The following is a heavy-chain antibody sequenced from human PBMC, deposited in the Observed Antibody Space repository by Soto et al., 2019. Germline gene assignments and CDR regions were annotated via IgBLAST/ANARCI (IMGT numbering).Heavy chain of an antibody. CDR3: ARDTWDLLGYFQH. CDR1: GFTFSSYG. V-gene: IGHV3-33*01. Sequence: QVQLVESGGGVVQPGRSLRLSCAASGFTFSSYGMHWVRQAPGEGLEWVAFIWYDGSNKYYVDSVKGRFTISRDNSKNTLYLQMNSLRAEDTAVYYCARDTWDLLGYFQHWGQGTLVTVSS. CDR2: IWYDGSNK. D-gene: IGHD1-26*01. J-gene: IGHJ1*01.